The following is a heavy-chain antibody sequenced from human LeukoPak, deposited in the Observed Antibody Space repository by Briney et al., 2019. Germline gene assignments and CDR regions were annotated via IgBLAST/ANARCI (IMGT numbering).Heavy chain of an antibody. Sequence: GGSLRLSCEASGFTFTTYSMTWVRQAPGKGLEWVSLISSGSSAIFSADALKGRFTISRDDAKNLLYLDMNSLRAEDTAVYYCAKDLGEAVAGGLFDYWGQGTLVTVSS. CDR2: ISSGSSAI. CDR3: AKDLGEAVAGGLFDY. J-gene: IGHJ4*02. CDR1: GFTFTTYS. V-gene: IGHV3-21*01. D-gene: IGHD6-19*01.